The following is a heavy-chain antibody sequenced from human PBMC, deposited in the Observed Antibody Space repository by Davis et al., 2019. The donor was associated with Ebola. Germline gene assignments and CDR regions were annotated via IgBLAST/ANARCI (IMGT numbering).Heavy chain of an antibody. CDR1: GGSISSGGYY. J-gene: IGHJ5*02. Sequence: PSETLSLTCTVSGGSISSGGYYWSWIRQHPGKGLEWIGYIYYSGSTYYNPSLKSRVTISVDTSKNQFSLKLSSVTAADTAVYYCARYCDVVVPAASFDPWGQGTLVTVSS. CDR2: IYYSGST. V-gene: IGHV4-31*03. CDR3: ARYCDVVVPAASFDP. D-gene: IGHD2-2*01.